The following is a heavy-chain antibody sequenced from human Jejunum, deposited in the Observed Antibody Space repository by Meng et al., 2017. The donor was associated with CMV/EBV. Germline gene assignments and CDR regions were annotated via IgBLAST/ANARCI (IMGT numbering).Heavy chain of an antibody. CDR1: GYTFTSYA. Sequence: QGQLVQSGSELKQPGASVKVSCRPSGYTFTSYAINWVRQAPGQGPDWMGWIDPNTGNPTYDQGFTGRFVFSLDTSVSTAYLQINSLRADDTAVYYCARDSPLDGYSLLDYWGQGTLVTVS. CDR2: IDPNTGNP. J-gene: IGHJ4*02. CDR3: ARDSPLDGYSLLDY. D-gene: IGHD5-24*01. V-gene: IGHV7-4-1*02.